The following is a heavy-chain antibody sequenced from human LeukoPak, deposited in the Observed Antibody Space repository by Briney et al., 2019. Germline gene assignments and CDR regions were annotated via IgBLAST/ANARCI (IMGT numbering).Heavy chain of an antibody. CDR1: GFTFSNYW. CDR3: AKDGIYGDYSVDY. CDR2: INQDESEK. D-gene: IGHD4-17*01. Sequence: PGGSLRLSCEGSGFTFSNYWMSWVRQAPGRGLEWVANINQDESEKYYVESVKGRFTISRDNSKNTLYLQMNSLRAEDTAVYYCAKDGIYGDYSVDYWGQGTLVTVSS. V-gene: IGHV3-7*01. J-gene: IGHJ4*02.